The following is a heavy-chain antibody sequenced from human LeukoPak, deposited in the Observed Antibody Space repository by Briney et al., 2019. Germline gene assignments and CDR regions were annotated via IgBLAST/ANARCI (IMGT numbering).Heavy chain of an antibody. CDR1: GFTFSGFW. V-gene: IGHV3-7*01. D-gene: IGHD6-19*01. CDR2: INSDGSEG. Sequence: PGGSLRLSCAVSGFTFSGFWMSWSRQAPGKGLEWVASINSDGSEGYYADVVKGRFTISRDNAKNSLYLQMNSLRAEDTAVYYCARPGYSSGWYGYWGQGTLVTVSS. CDR3: ARPGYSSGWYGY. J-gene: IGHJ4*02.